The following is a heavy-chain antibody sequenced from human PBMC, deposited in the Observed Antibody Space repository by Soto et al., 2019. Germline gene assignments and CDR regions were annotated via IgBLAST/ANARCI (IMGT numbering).Heavy chain of an antibody. CDR2: INHSGST. CDR3: ATVTSNRYYCYYGMDV. D-gene: IGHD4-17*01. J-gene: IGHJ6*02. V-gene: IGHV4-34*01. Sequence: PSETLSLTCAVYGGSFSGYYWSWIRQPPGKGLEWIGEINHSGSTNYNPSLKSRVTISVDTSKNQFSLKLSSVTAADTAVYYCATVTSNRYYCYYGMDVWGQGTTVTVSS. CDR1: GGSFSGYY.